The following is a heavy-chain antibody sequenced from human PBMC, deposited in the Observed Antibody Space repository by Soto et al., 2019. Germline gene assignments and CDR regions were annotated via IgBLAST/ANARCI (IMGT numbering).Heavy chain of an antibody. CDR3: AKNGQPPYYYYGLYV. CDR1: GYIFTSYY. V-gene: IGHV1-18*04. D-gene: IGHD2-8*01. J-gene: IGHJ6*02. CDR2: ISGYNGDT. Sequence: VASVKVSCKASGYIFTSYYIHWVRQAPGQGLEWMGWISGYNGDTNYAQKFQDRVSMTIDTSTGTAYMELRSLTSDDTAIYYCAKNGQPPYYYYGLYVWGQGTKVTVSS.